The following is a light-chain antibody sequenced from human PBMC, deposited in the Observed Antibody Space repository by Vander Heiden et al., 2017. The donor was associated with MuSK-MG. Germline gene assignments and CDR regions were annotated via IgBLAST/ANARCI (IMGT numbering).Light chain of an antibody. Sequence: QSMLTQPPSVSGAPGQRVTISCTGSSSNIGAGYDVHWYQQLPGTAPKLLIYGNSNRPSGVPDRFSGSKSGTSASLANTGLQAEDEADYYCQSYDSSLSVVFGGGTKLTVL. V-gene: IGLV1-40*01. CDR1: SSNIGAGYD. J-gene: IGLJ2*01. CDR2: GNS. CDR3: QSYDSSLSVV.